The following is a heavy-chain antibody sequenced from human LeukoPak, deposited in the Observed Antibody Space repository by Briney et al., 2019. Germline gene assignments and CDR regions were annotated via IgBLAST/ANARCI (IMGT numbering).Heavy chain of an antibody. CDR1: GLTLNSYG. D-gene: IGHD3-22*01. CDR3: TKDRYCDSTSCPTDY. V-gene: IGHV3-30*18. Sequence: GGSLRLSCVASGLTLNSYGMHWVRQAPGKGREWVAGISNDGSNKYYGDSVKGRFTISRDNPKNTVYLQMNSLRAEDTAVYYCTKDRYCDSTSCPTDYWGQGTLVIVSS. J-gene: IGHJ4*02. CDR2: ISNDGSNK.